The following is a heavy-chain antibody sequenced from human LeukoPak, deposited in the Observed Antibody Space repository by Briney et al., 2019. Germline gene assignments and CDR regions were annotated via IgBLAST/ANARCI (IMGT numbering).Heavy chain of an antibody. CDR3: ARVVGDGYSDY. CDR1: GGSSSSSNW. Sequence: PSETLSLTCAVSGGSSSSSNWWNWVRQPPGQGLEWIGEIDHSGRTNYNPSLKSRVTISVDKSKNQISLKLSSVTAADTAVYYCARVVGDGYSDYRGQGTLVTVSS. D-gene: IGHD5-24*01. J-gene: IGHJ4*02. CDR2: IDHSGRT. V-gene: IGHV4-4*02.